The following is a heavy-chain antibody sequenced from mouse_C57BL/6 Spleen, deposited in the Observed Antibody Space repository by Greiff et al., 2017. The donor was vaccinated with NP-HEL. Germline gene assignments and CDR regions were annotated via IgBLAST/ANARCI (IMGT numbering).Heavy chain of an antibody. D-gene: IGHD1-1*01. V-gene: IGHV5-9-1*02. CDR2: ISSGGDYI. CDR3: TRDQHYGSSYRYFDV. J-gene: IGHJ1*03. Sequence: EVMLVESGEGLVKPGGSLKLSCAASGFTFSSYAMSWVRQTPEKRLEWVAYISSGGDYIYYADTVKGRFTISRDNARNTLYLQMSSLKSEDTAMYYCTRDQHYGSSYRYFDVWGTGTTVTVSS. CDR1: GFTFSSYA.